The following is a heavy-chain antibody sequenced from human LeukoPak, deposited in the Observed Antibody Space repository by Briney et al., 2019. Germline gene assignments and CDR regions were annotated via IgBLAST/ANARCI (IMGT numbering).Heavy chain of an antibody. CDR3: ARFIAAPYYFDY. CDR2: ISSSSDYI. Sequence: PGGSLRLSCAASGFTFNNYIMNWVRQAPGKGLEWVSSISSSSDYIYYADSVKGRFTVSRDNAKNSLYLQMNSLRAEDMAVYYCARFIAAPYYFDYWGRGTLVTVSS. D-gene: IGHD6-13*01. J-gene: IGHJ4*02. V-gene: IGHV3-21*01. CDR1: GFTFNNYI.